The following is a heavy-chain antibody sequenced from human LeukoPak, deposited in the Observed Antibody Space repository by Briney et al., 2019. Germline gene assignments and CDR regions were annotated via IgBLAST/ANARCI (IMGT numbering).Heavy chain of an antibody. D-gene: IGHD3-3*01. CDR3: ARPLRPRITIFGVVIRGWAFDI. Sequence: PGGSLRLSCAASGFTVSSNYMSWVRQAPGKGLEWVSVIYSGGSTYYADSVKGRSTISRDNSKNTLYLQMNSLRAEDTAVYYCARPLRPRITIFGVVIRGWAFDIWGQGTMVTVSS. CDR1: GFTVSSNY. V-gene: IGHV3-66*02. J-gene: IGHJ3*02. CDR2: IYSGGST.